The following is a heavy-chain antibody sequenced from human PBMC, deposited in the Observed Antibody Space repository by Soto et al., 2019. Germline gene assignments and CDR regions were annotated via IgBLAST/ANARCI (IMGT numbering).Heavy chain of an antibody. V-gene: IGHV3-15*07. Sequence: GGSLRLSCAASGFTFSNAWMNWVRQAPGKGLEWVGRIKSKTDGGTTDYAAPVKGRFTISRDDSKNTLYLQMNSLKTEDTAVYYCKRSKWNRQYGMDVWGQGTTVTVSS. CDR2: IKSKTDGGTT. CDR1: GFTFSNAW. CDR3: KRSKWNRQYGMDV. J-gene: IGHJ6*02. D-gene: IGHD1-1*01.